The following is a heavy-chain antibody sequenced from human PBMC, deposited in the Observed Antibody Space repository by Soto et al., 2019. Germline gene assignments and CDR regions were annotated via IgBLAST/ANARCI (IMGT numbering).Heavy chain of an antibody. J-gene: IGHJ6*02. Sequence: EVQLLESGGGLVQPGGSLRLSCAASGFTFSSYAMSWVRQAPGKGLEWVSAISGSGGSTYYADSVKGRFTISRDNSKNTLYLQMNSLRAEDTAVYYCAKGGATAFLHYYYGMDVWGQGTTVTVSS. V-gene: IGHV3-23*01. CDR2: ISGSGGST. CDR1: GFTFSSYA. CDR3: AKGGATAFLHYYYGMDV. D-gene: IGHD1-26*01.